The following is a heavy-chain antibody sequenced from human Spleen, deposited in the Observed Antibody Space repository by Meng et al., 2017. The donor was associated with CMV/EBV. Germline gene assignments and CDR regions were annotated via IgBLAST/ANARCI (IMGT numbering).Heavy chain of an antibody. D-gene: IGHD5-24*01. CDR3: ARGRDGSADAFDI. V-gene: IGHV4-39*07. CDR1: GGSISSSSYY. Sequence: SETLSLTCTVSGGSISSSSYYWGWIRQPPGKGLEWIGSIYYSGSTYYNHSLKSRVTISVDTSKNQFSLKVSSVTAADTAVYYCARGRDGSADAFDIWGQGTMVTVSS. J-gene: IGHJ3*02. CDR2: IYYSGST.